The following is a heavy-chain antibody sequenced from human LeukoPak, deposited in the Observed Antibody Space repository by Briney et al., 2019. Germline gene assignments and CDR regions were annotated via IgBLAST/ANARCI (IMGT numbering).Heavy chain of an antibody. CDR3: ARRYYYGSGSPEY. D-gene: IGHD3-10*01. CDR1: GDSVRNSAYY. CDR2: IYFDGST. J-gene: IGHJ4*02. V-gene: IGHV4-39*01. Sequence: PSETLSLTCAVSGDSVRNSAYYWDWSRQPPGKGLEWIGNIYFDGSTRYSPSLKRRVTISVDKSKNQFSLKLTSVTAADTAVYYCARRYYYGSGSPEYWGQGTQVTVSS.